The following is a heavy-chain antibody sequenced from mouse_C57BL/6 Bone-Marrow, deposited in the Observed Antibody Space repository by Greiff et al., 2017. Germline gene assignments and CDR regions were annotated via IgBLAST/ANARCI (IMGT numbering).Heavy chain of an antibody. CDR2: IDPSDSET. CDR1: GYTFTSYW. J-gene: IGHJ4*01. D-gene: IGHD6-2*01. V-gene: IGHV1-52*01. CDR3: AKQSDYAMDY. Sequence: QVQLQQPGAELVRPGSSVKLSCKASGYTFTSYWMHWVKQRPIQGLEWIGNIDPSDSETHYNQKFKDKDTLTVDKASSTAYMQLSRLTSEDSAVYYCAKQSDYAMDYWGQGTSVTVSS.